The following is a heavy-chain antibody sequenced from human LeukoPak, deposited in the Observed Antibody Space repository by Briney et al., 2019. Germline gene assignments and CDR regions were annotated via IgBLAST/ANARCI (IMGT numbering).Heavy chain of an antibody. Sequence: PGGSLRLSCAASGFTFSSYWMHWVRQAPGKGLVWVSRIKSDGSSTSYADSVKGRPTISRDNAKNTLYLQMNSLRAEDTAVYYCARARGGDSLFDYWGQGTLVTVSS. CDR1: GFTFSSYW. CDR2: IKSDGSST. V-gene: IGHV3-74*01. CDR3: ARARGGDSLFDY. J-gene: IGHJ4*02. D-gene: IGHD2-21*02.